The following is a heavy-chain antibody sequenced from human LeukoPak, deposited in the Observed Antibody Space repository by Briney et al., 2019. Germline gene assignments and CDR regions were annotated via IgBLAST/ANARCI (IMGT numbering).Heavy chain of an antibody. Sequence: GGSLRLSCAASGFTVSSNYMSWVRQAPGKGLEWVSVIYSGGGTYYADSVKGRFTISRDSSKNTLYLQMNSLRAEDTAVYYCARGRPTMVRGVGNALDIWGQGTMVTVSS. CDR1: GFTVSSNY. J-gene: IGHJ3*02. CDR3: ARGRPTMVRGVGNALDI. CDR2: IYSGGGT. D-gene: IGHD3-10*01. V-gene: IGHV3-53*01.